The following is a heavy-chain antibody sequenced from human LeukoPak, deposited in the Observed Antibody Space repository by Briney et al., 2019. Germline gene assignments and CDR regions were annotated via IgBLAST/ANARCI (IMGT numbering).Heavy chain of an antibody. CDR2: IIPILGIA. Sequence: SVKVSCKASGGTFSSYAISWVRQAPGQGLEWMGRIIPILGIANYAQKFQGRVTITADKSTSTAYMELSSLRSEDTAVYYCARDPRGVGYYDSSGYYTIWGQGTLVTVSS. J-gene: IGHJ4*02. CDR1: GGTFSSYA. CDR3: ARDPRGVGYYDSSGYYTI. V-gene: IGHV1-69*04. D-gene: IGHD3-22*01.